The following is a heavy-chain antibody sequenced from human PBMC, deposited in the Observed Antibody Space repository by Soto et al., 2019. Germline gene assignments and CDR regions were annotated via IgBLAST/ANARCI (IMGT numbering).Heavy chain of an antibody. CDR3: AMGQYSSSWYFDL. J-gene: IGHJ2*01. CDR2: INSDGSST. CDR1: GFTFSNYW. V-gene: IGHV3-74*01. Sequence: EVQLVESGGGLVQPGGSLRLSCAASGFTFSNYWMHWVRQAPGKGLVWVSRINSDGSSTSYADSVKGRFTISRDNAKNTLYLKMNSLRAEDTAVYYCAMGQYSSSWYFDLWGRGTLVTVSS. D-gene: IGHD6-13*01.